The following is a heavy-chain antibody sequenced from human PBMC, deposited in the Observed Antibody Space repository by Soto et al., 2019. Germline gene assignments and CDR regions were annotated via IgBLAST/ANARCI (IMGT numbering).Heavy chain of an antibody. CDR1: GFTFSSYA. CDR2: IRYNGSNK. D-gene: IGHD2-2*01. J-gene: IGHJ6*02. CDR3: ARESSLRSTSATLYYYYYYGMDV. Sequence: PGGSLRLSCAASGFTFSSYAMSWVRQAPGKGLEWVAVIRYNGSNKYYADSVKGRFTISRDNSKNTLYLQMNSLRAEDTAVYYCARESSLRSTSATLYYYYYYGMDVWGQGTTVTVSS. V-gene: IGHV3-30-3*01.